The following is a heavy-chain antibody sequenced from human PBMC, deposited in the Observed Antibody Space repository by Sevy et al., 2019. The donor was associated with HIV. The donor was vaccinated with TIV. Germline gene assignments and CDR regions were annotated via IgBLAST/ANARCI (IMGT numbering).Heavy chain of an antibody. CDR2: IRNKPNIYTT. CDR3: ASVTEVADLYFDY. J-gene: IGHJ4*02. D-gene: IGHD6-19*01. Sequence: GGSLRLSCATSGFTFSDYYMDWVRQAPGKRLERVGRIRNKPNIYTTEYAASVKGRFNISREDAKNSLYQPMNSLKTEDTAEYYCASVTEVADLYFDYWGQGTLVTVSS. V-gene: IGHV3-72*01. CDR1: GFTFSDYY.